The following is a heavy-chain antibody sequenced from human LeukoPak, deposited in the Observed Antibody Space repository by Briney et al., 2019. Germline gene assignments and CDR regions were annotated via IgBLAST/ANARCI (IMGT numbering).Heavy chain of an antibody. CDR1: GGTFSSYA. CDR3: ARDSAPAAARAYVYYYYMDV. D-gene: IGHD2-2*01. V-gene: IGHV1-69*04. J-gene: IGHJ6*03. Sequence: SVKVSCKASGGTFSSYAISWVRQAPGQGLEWMGRIIPILGIANYAQKFQGRVTITADKSTSTAYMELSSLRSEDTAVYYCARDSAPAAARAYVYYYYMDVWGKGTTVTVSS. CDR2: IIPILGIA.